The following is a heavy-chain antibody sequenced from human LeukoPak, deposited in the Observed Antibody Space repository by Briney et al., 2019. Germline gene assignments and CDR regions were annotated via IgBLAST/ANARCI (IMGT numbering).Heavy chain of an antibody. CDR1: GGSISSAADY. CDR3: ARGLTGIDY. D-gene: IGHD3-9*01. J-gene: IGHJ4*02. Sequence: SQTLSLTCTVSGGSISSAADYWNWIRQPPGKGLEWIGFIYYSGTTCYNPSLKSRVTISVDTSKNQFSLKLSSVTAADTAVYYCARGLTGIDYWGQGTLVTVSS. CDR2: IYYSGTT. V-gene: IGHV4-30-4*01.